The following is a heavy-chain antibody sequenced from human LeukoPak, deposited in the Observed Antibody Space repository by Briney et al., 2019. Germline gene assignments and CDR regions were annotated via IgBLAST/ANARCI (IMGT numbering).Heavy chain of an antibody. Sequence: ASVKVSCKASGYTFTSYYIHWVRQAPGQGLEWMGIINPSGGSTSYAQKFQGRVTMTRDTSTSTVYMELSSLRSDDTAVYYCVDTAMDHWGQGTLVTVSS. D-gene: IGHD5-18*01. CDR3: VDTAMDH. CDR1: GYTFTSYY. J-gene: IGHJ4*02. CDR2: INPSGGST. V-gene: IGHV1-46*01.